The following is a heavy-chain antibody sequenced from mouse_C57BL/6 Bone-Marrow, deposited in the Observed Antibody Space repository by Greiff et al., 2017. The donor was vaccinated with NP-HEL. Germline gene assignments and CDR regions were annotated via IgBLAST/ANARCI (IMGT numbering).Heavy chain of an antibody. Sequence: QVQLQQPGAELVRPGSSVKLSCKASGYAFTSYWMHWVKQRPIQGLEWIGNIDPSDSETHYNQNFKDKATLTVDKSSSTAYLQLSSRTSEDSAVYYWTREGVGYGGPGNLVIVSA. CDR3: TREGVGY. J-gene: IGHJ3*01. CDR2: IDPSDSET. CDR1: GYAFTSYW. V-gene: IGHV1-52*01.